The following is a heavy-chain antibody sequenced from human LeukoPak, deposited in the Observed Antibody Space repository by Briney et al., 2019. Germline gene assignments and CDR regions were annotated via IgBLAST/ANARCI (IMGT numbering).Heavy chain of an antibody. CDR3: ARVRYFDWLFKD. J-gene: IGHJ4*02. Sequence: GGSLRLSCAASGFTVSSNYMSWVRQAPGKGLEWGSVIYSSGSTYYTDSVKGRFTISRDNSKNTLYLQMNSLRAEDTAVYFCARVRYFDWLFKDWGQGTLVTVSS. V-gene: IGHV3-53*01. CDR1: GFTVSSNY. CDR2: IYSSGST. D-gene: IGHD3-9*01.